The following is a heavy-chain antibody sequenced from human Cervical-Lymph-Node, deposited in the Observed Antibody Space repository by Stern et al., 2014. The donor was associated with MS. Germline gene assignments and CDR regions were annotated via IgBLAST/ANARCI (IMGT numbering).Heavy chain of an antibody. Sequence: QVQLGQSGAEVRKPGASVKVSCKASGYTFTGNYIHWVRQAPGQGLEWMGRINPNSGGPNYAQKFQGRVTMTRDSSISTAYMELNRLKSDDTAVYYCARDIQNALGVWGQGTTVTVSS. CDR3: ARDIQNALGV. CDR1: GYTFTGNY. V-gene: IGHV1-2*06. CDR2: INPNSGGP. J-gene: IGHJ6*02.